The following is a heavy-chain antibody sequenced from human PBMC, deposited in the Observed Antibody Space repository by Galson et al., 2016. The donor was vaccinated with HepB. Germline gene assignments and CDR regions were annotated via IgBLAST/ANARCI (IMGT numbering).Heavy chain of an antibody. CDR3: AREVRVYGMDV. CDR1: GFSLREYY. D-gene: IGHD4/OR15-4a*01. V-gene: IGHV3-11*01. J-gene: IGHJ6*02. Sequence: SLRLSCAVSGFSLREYYMDWVRQAPGKGLEWVSYISSSGSTIYYADSVKGRFTISRDNHKNSLYLQMDSLSAEDSALYYCAREVRVYGMDVWGQGTTVTVSS. CDR2: ISSSGSTI.